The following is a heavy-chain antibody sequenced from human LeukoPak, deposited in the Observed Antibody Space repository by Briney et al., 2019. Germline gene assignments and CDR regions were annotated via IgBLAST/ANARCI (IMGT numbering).Heavy chain of an antibody. Sequence: GGSLRLSCAASGFTFSSYAMSWVRQAPGKGLEWVSAISGSGGSTNYADSVKGRSTIFRDNAKNTLYLQMNSLRAEDTAVYYCVRDLGGRSGHWGQGTLVTVSS. CDR1: GFTFSSYA. CDR2: ISGSGGST. V-gene: IGHV3-23*01. D-gene: IGHD1-26*01. CDR3: VRDLGGRSGH. J-gene: IGHJ4*02.